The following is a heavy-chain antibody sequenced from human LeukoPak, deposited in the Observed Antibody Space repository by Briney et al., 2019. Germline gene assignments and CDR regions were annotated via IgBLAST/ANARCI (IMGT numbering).Heavy chain of an antibody. D-gene: IGHD6-13*01. V-gene: IGHV1-2*04. CDR3: AIFHGSSWYGDYYGMDV. J-gene: IGHJ6*02. Sequence: GASVKVSCKASGYTFTGYYMHWVRQAPGQGLEWMGWINPNSGGTNYAQKFQGWVTMTRDTSISTAYMELSRLRSDDTAVYYCAIFHGSSWYGDYYGMDVWGQGTTVTVSS. CDR2: INPNSGGT. CDR1: GYTFTGYY.